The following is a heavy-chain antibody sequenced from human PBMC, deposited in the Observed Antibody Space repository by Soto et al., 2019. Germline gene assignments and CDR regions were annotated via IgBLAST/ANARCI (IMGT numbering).Heavy chain of an antibody. CDR1: GYTFTSYG. CDR2: ISAYNGNT. J-gene: IGHJ6*02. V-gene: IGHV1-18*01. D-gene: IGHD3-9*01. CDR3: ARSGYYDILTGPPKPPYYYYYGMDV. Sequence: EASVKVSCKASGYTFTSYGISWVRQAPGQGLEWMGWISAYNGNTNYAQKLQGRVTMTTDTSTSTAYMELRSLRSDDTAVYYCARSGYYDILTGPPKPPYYYYYGMDVWGQGTTVTVSS.